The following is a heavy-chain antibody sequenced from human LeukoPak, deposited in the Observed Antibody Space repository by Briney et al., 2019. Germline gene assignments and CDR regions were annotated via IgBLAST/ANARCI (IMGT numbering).Heavy chain of an antibody. Sequence: GASVKVSCKASGYTFTNYYIHWVRQTPGQGLDWVGIVNPSAGSTIYAQKFQGRVTMTRDTSTSTVYMELSSLTSEDTAVYYCARDRAWSNIPNYFDYWGQGTLVSVSS. CDR1: GYTFTNYY. CDR2: VNPSAGST. V-gene: IGHV1-46*01. J-gene: IGHJ4*02. D-gene: IGHD6-19*01. CDR3: ARDRAWSNIPNYFDY.